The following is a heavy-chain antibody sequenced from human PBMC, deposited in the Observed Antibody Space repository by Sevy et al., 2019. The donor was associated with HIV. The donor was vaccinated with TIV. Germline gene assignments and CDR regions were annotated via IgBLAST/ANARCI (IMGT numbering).Heavy chain of an antibody. CDR3: ARPRAYYTNYYYGMDV. CDR1: EFTFNNYG. J-gene: IGHJ6*02. Sequence: GGSLRLSCAASEFTFNNYGMHWVRQAPGKGLEWVALISNDGSNEYYADSVKGRFTISRDNFKNTLYLQMNSLRAEDTALYQCARPRAYYTNYYYGMDVWGQGTTVTVSS. CDR2: ISNDGSNE. V-gene: IGHV3-30*03. D-gene: IGHD3-3*01.